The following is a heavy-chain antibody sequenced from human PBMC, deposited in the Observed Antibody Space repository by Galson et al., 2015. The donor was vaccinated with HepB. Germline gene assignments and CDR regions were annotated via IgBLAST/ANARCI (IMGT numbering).Heavy chain of an antibody. J-gene: IGHJ5*02. Sequence: SVKVSCKVYGYILADISMHWVRQAPGKGLEWMGGIDPETHEAVYAQKFQGRVAMTEDTSTDTAYMELTSLRSEDTAVYYCAINKFSATGPLDPWGQGTLVTVSS. D-gene: IGHD6-13*01. V-gene: IGHV1-24*01. CDR3: AINKFSATGPLDP. CDR1: GYILADIS. CDR2: IDPETHEA.